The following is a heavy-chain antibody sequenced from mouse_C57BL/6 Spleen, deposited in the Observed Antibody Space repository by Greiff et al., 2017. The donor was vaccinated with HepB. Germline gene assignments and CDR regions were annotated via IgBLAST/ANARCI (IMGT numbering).Heavy chain of an antibody. CDR1: GFTFSDFY. CDR2: SRNKANDYTT. Sequence: EVKLVESGGGLVQSGRSLRLSCATSGFTFSDFYMEWVRQAPGKGLEWIAASRNKANDYTTEYSASVKGRFIVSRDTSQSILYLQMNALRAEDTAIYYCARDEYYSNYVFAYWGQGTLVTVSA. CDR3: ARDEYYSNYVFAY. D-gene: IGHD2-5*01. J-gene: IGHJ3*01. V-gene: IGHV7-1*01.